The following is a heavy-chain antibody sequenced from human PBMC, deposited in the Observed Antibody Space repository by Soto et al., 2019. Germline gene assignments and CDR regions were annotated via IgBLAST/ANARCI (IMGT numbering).Heavy chain of an antibody. CDR3: APEVATIVRGVILRWFAP. V-gene: IGHV4-4*02. Sequence: WWSWVRQSPGKGLEWIGDIYHGGSTNYNPSLKSRVTISIDKSKNQFSLKLSSVTAADTAVYYCAPEVATIVRGVILRWFAPWGQGTLVTVYS. CDR1: W. D-gene: IGHD3-10*01. CDR2: IYHGGST. J-gene: IGHJ5*02.